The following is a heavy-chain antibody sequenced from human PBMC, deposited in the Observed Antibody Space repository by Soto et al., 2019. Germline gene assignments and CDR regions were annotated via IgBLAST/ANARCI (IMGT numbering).Heavy chain of an antibody. CDR1: EGYSSSYY. J-gene: IGHJ4*02. CDR3: ARASYYYDSSGYYYVHYFDY. D-gene: IGHD3-22*01. V-gene: IGHV4-59*01. CDR2: IHYSGST. Sequence: VAEGYSSSYYGNRILKNPGKGLEWIGYIHYSGSTNHNPSLKSRVTISVDTSQNQISLKLSSVTAADTAVYYCARASYYYDSSGYYYVHYFDYWGQGTLVTVSS.